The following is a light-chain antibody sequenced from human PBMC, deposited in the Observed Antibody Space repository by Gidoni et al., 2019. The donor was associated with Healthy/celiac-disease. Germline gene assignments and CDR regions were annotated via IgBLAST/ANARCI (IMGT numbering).Light chain of an antibody. Sequence: EIVLTQSPATLSLSPGERATLSCSASQSVSSYLAWYHQKPGQAPRLLIYDASNRATGIPARFSGSGSGTEFTLTISSLEPEDFAVYYCQQRSNWPPPTFGGGTKVEIK. CDR1: QSVSSY. CDR3: QQRSNWPPPT. CDR2: DAS. V-gene: IGKV3-11*01. J-gene: IGKJ4*01.